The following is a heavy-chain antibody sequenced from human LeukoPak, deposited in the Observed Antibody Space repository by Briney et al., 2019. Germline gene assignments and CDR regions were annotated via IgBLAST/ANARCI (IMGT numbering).Heavy chain of an antibody. CDR3: ARVPLGELKGLDH. CDR2: INTDGNST. V-gene: IGHV3-74*01. J-gene: IGHJ4*02. CDR1: GFTFSSYW. D-gene: IGHD3-16*01. Sequence: GGSLRLSCAASGFTFSSYWMHWVRQVPGKGLVWVSRINTDGNSTRYADSVKGRFTISRDNAKNTLYLQMNSLRAEDTAVYYCARVPLGELKGLDHWGPGTLVTVSS.